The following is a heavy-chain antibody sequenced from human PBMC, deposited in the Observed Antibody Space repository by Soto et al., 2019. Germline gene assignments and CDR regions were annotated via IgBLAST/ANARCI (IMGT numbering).Heavy chain of an antibody. D-gene: IGHD3-10*02. CDR1: GFSLSTSGVG. Sequence: QITLKESGPTLVKPTQTLTLTCTFSGFSLSTSGVGVGWIRQPPGKALEWLGFIYWDEDKRYSPSLKSRLTIHKDTSKSQVVLTMTNMDPVDTATYYCAHVFTSLAPFDSWGQGPLVTVSA. CDR3: AHVFTSLAPFDS. V-gene: IGHV2-5*02. J-gene: IGHJ4*02. CDR2: IYWDEDK.